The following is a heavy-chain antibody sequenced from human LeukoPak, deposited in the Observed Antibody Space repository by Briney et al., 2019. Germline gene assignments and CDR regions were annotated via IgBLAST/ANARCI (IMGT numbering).Heavy chain of an antibody. D-gene: IGHD1-26*01. J-gene: IGHJ4*02. V-gene: IGHV3-23*01. CDR2: ISGSGGST. CDR1: GFTFSSYA. CDR3: ARDLMEWELPYPLDY. Sequence: GGSLRLSCAASGFTFSSYAMSWVRQAPGKGLEWVSAISGSGGSTYYADSVKGRFTISRDNAKNSLYLQMNSLRAEDTAVYYCARDLMEWELPYPLDYWGQGTLVTVSS.